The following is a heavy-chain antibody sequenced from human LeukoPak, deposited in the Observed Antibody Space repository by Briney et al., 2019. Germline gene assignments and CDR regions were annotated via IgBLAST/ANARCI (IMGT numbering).Heavy chain of an antibody. Sequence: SETLSLTCAVYGGSFIGFHWNWIRQPPGKGLEWIGDINHSGSTNYNPSLTSRVTMSVDTSKNQFSLKLSSATAADTAVYYCARDSNPEDYYYYYMDVWGKGTTVTISS. CDR1: GGSFIGFH. D-gene: IGHD6-13*01. V-gene: IGHV4-34*01. J-gene: IGHJ6*03. CDR3: ARDSNPEDYYYYYMDV. CDR2: INHSGST.